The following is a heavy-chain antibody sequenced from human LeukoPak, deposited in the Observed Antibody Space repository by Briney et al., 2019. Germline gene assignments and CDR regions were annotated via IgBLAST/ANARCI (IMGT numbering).Heavy chain of an antibody. J-gene: IGHJ4*02. V-gene: IGHV4-61*02. D-gene: IGHD3-22*01. CDR3: AREAYYYDSSGYYDY. CDR2: VYTSGST. CDR1: GGSISSGSYY. Sequence: SQTPSLTCTVSGGSISSGSYYWSWIRQPAGKGLEWIGRVYTSGSTNYNPSLKSRVTISVDTSKNQFSLKLSSVTAADTAVYYCAREAYYYDSSGYYDYWGQGTLVTVSS.